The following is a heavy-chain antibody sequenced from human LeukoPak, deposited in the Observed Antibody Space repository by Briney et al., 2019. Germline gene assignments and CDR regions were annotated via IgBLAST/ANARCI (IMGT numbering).Heavy chain of an antibody. CDR3: AGGPVPLYFDY. D-gene: IGHD3-16*01. CDR1: GFTFSSYS. Sequence: GGSLRLSCAASGFTFSSYSMNWVRQAPGKGLEWVSYISSSSSTIYYADSVKGRFTISRDNAKNSLHLQMNSLRAEDTAVYSCAGGPVPLYFDYWGQGTMVTVSS. J-gene: IGHJ4*03. CDR2: ISSSSSTI. V-gene: IGHV3-48*01.